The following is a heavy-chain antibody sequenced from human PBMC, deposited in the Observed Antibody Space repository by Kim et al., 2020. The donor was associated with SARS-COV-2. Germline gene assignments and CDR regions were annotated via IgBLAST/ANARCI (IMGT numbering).Heavy chain of an antibody. V-gene: IGHV4-39*07. CDR1: GGSISSSIYY. CDR3: ARLCLTAAVFYFDY. Sequence: SETLSLTCTVSGGSISSSIYYWGWIRQPPGKGLEWIGSIYYSGSTYYNPSLKSRVTISVDTSKNQFSLKLSSVTAADTAVYYCARLCLTAAVFYFDYWGQGALVTVSA. J-gene: IGHJ4*02. D-gene: IGHD6-13*01. CDR2: IYYSGST.